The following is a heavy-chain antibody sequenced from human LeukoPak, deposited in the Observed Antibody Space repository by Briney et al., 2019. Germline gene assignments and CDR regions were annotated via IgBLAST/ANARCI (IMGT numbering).Heavy chain of an antibody. Sequence: PGGSLRLSCAASGFTFSDYYMSWIRQAPGKGLEWVSYISSGSTIYYADSVKGRFTISRDNAKNSLYLQMNSLRAEDTAVYYCARAYRNYGDYWGQGTLVTVSS. J-gene: IGHJ4*02. CDR1: GFTFSDYY. V-gene: IGHV3-11*04. CDR2: ISSGSTI. CDR3: ARAYRNYGDY. D-gene: IGHD4-11*01.